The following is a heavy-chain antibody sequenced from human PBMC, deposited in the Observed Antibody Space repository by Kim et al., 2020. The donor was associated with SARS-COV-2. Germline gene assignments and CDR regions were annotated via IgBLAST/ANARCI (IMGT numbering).Heavy chain of an antibody. CDR2: T. D-gene: IGHD1-26*01. V-gene: IGHV5-51*01. Sequence: TRYSPSFQGQVTISADKSTSTAYLQLSSLKASDTAMYYCARHLDSGSYFDYWGQGTLVTVSS. CDR3: ARHLDSGSYFDY. J-gene: IGHJ4*02.